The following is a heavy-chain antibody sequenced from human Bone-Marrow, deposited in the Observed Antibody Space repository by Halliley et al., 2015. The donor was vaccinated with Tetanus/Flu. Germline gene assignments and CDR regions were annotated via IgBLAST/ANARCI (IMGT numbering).Heavy chain of an antibody. D-gene: IGHD2-2*03. V-gene: IGHV1-69*06. J-gene: IGHJ6*02. CDR3: ASIGYCRGTTCYPYFHYAMGV. CDR1: GGTLSSYA. CDR2: IIPILGTT. Sequence: QLVQSGAEVKKPGSSVKVSCKASGGTLSSYAISWVRQAPGQGLEWMGGIIPILGTTDYAQKFQDRLTVTADKSTDTAYMELTSLRSDDTAVYYCASIGYCRGTTCYPYFHYAMGVWGRGTTVTVSS.